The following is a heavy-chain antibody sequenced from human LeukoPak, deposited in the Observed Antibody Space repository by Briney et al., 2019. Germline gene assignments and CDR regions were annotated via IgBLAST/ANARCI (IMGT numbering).Heavy chain of an antibody. CDR3: ARIWESGSYSSSNWFDP. CDR1: GGSIRSHY. Sequence: SETLSLTCTVSGGSIRSHYWTWIRQPPGKGLEWIGFIHYTGSSKNNPSLRSRVTMLLDTSKNQVSLNLRSVTAADTAVYYCARIWESGSYSSSNWFDPWGQGTLVTVSS. CDR2: IHYTGSS. J-gene: IGHJ5*02. V-gene: IGHV4-59*11. D-gene: IGHD1-26*01.